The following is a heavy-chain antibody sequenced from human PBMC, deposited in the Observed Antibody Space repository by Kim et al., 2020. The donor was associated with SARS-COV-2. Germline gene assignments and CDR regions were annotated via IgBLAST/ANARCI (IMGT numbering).Heavy chain of an antibody. V-gene: IGHV3-33*01. CDR3: ARDPVGYYFDY. CDR2: IWYDGSNK. CDR1: GFTFSSYG. D-gene: IGHD3-16*01. Sequence: GGSLRLSCAASGFTFSSYGMHWVRQAPGKGLEWVAVIWYDGSNKYYADSVKCRFTISRDNSKNTLYLQMNSLRAEDTALYYCARDPVGYYFDYWGQGTLVTVSS. J-gene: IGHJ4*02.